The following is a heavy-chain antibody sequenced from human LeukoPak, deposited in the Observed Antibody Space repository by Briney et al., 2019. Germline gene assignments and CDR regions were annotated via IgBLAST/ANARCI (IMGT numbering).Heavy chain of an antibody. CDR2: VTSGGGST. J-gene: IGHJ4*02. CDR1: GGTFSSYA. CDR3: TKDHPDCRGTSCLLFDY. D-gene: IGHD2-2*01. V-gene: IGHV3-23*01. Sequence: GASVKVSCKASGGTFSSYAISWVRQAPGKGLEWVSTVTSGGGSTYYADSVKGRFTISRDNSKSTLYPQMNSLRAEDTAVFYCTKDHPDCRGTSCLLFDYWGQGTLVTVSS.